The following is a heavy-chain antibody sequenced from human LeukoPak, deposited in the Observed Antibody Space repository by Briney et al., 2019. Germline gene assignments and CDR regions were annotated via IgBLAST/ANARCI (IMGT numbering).Heavy chain of an antibody. V-gene: IGHV3-30*18. CDR1: GFTFSSDG. Sequence: GGSLRLSCAASGFTFSSDGMHCVREAPGKGLGWGAVISYDGSNKYYADSEKGRFTISRDNSKNTLYLQMNSLRAEDPAVYYCAKNLSVIVPAAQYSPTVDYWGQGPLVTVSS. CDR2: ISYDGSNK. J-gene: IGHJ4*02. CDR3: AKNLSVIVPAAQYSPTVDY. D-gene: IGHD2-2*01.